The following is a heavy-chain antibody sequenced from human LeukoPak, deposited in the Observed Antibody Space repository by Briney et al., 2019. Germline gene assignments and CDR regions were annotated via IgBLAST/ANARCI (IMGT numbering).Heavy chain of an antibody. D-gene: IGHD6-6*01. CDR2: ISWNSGSI. V-gene: IGHV3-9*01. CDR3: AKGTASIPIYMDV. CDR1: GFTFDDYA. J-gene: IGHJ6*03. Sequence: PGGSLRLSCAASGFTFDDYAMHWVRQAPGKGLEWVSGISWNSGSIGYADSVKGRFTISRDNVKNSLYLQMNSLRAEDTALYYCAKGTASIPIYMDVWGKGTTVTISS.